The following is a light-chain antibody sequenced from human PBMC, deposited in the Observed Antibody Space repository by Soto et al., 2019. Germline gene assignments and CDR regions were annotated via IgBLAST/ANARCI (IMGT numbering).Light chain of an antibody. Sequence: EIVMTQSPATLSVSPGERATLSCRASQSVSRNLAWYQQKPGQAPRLLIYGASTGATGIPARFSGSGSGTEFTLTISSLQSEDFAVYYCQQYNNWPPLTFGGGTKVEIK. CDR3: QQYNNWPPLT. J-gene: IGKJ4*01. V-gene: IGKV3-15*01. CDR1: QSVSRN. CDR2: GAS.